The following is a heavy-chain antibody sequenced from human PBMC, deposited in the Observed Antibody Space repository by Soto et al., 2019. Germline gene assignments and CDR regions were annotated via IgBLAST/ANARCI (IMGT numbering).Heavy chain of an antibody. CDR2: IYYSGST. V-gene: IGHV4-59*01. CDR3: ARELAGYSSGYDAFDI. J-gene: IGHJ3*02. D-gene: IGHD6-19*01. CDR1: GGSISSYY. Sequence: SETLSLTCTVSGGSISSYYWSWIRQPPGKGLEWIGYIYYSGSTNYNPSLKSRVTISVDTSKNQFSLKLSSVTAADTAVYYCARELAGYSSGYDAFDIWGQGTMVTVSS.